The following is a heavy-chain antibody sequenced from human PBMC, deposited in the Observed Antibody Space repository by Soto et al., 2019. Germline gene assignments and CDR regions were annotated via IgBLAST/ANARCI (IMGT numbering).Heavy chain of an antibody. J-gene: IGHJ5*01. D-gene: IGHD3-3*01. CDR2: INGGGDVK. CDR1: GFSFANYE. CDR3: ARLRGVGFWKSYSPYNLFES. V-gene: IGHV3-48*03. Sequence: EVQLVESGGGLVQPGRSLRLSCAASGFSFANYEMHWVRQAPGKGLDWVAYINGGGDVKYYADSVEGRFTISRHNAKNALFLQMDKLRAEDTAIYYCARLRGVGFWKSYSPYNLFESWGQGALVTVSS.